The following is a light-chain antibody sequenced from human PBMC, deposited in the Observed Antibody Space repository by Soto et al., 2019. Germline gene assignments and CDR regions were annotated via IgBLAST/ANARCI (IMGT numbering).Light chain of an antibody. CDR1: QSISSW. J-gene: IGKJ1*01. CDR2: DAS. CDR3: QQYKSYPGT. V-gene: IGKV1-5*01. Sequence: DIQMTQSPSTLSASVGDRVTITCRASQSISSWLAWYQQKPGKAPKLLIYDASSLQSGVPSRFSGSGSGTEFTLTISSLQPDEFTIYYCQQYKSYPGTFGQGTKVEIK.